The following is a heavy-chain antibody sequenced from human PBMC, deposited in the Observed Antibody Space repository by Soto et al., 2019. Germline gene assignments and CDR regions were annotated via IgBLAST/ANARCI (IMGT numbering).Heavy chain of an antibody. V-gene: IGHV4-39*01. CDR2: IYYSGST. CDR1: GGSISSSSYY. J-gene: IGHJ6*02. CDR3: ARRPTRYSSSWYTPWDYYYGMDV. Sequence: QLQLQESGPGLVKPSETLSLTCTVSGGSISSSSYYWGWIRQPPGKGLEWIGSIYYSGSTYYNPSLKSRVTLSVDTSKNQFALKLSSVTAADTAVYYCARRPTRYSSSWYTPWDYYYGMDVWGQGTTVTVSS. D-gene: IGHD6-13*01.